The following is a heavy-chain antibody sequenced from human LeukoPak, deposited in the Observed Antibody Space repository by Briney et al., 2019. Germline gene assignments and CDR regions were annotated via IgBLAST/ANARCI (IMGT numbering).Heavy chain of an antibody. D-gene: IGHD6-6*01. V-gene: IGHV1-2*06. CDR3: ARVYSSSSPTDY. J-gene: IGHJ4*02. CDR2: INRNSGGT. CDR1: GYTFTGYY. Sequence: ASVKVSCKASGYTFTGYYMHWVRQAPGQGREWMGRINRNSGGTNYAQKFQGRVTMTRDTSISTAYMELSRLSYDDTAVYYCARVYSSSSPTDYWGQGTLVTVSS.